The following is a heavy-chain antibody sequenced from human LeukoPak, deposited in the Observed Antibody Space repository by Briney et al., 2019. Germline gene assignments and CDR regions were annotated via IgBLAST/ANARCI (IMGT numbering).Heavy chain of an antibody. V-gene: IGHV3-21*01. J-gene: IGHJ4*02. CDR2: ISSSSSYI. CDR1: GFTFSSYS. CDR3: ASSSSWYVEDY. Sequence: GGSLRHSCAASGFTFSSYSMKGVGQAPAKGLEWVASISSSSSYIYYAASVKGRFTISRDNAKNSLYLQMNSLRAEDTAVYYCASSSSWYVEDYWGQGTLVTVSS. D-gene: IGHD6-13*01.